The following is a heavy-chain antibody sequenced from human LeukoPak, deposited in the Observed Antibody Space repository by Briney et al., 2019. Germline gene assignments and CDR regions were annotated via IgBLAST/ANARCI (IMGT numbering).Heavy chain of an antibody. CDR2: ISSSSSYI. Sequence: GGALRLSCAASGFTFSSYSMNWVRQAPGKGLEWVSSISSSSSYIYYADSVKGRFTISRDNAKNSLYLQMNSLRAEDTAVYYCAREGSNVLRFLEWLGAFDIWGQGTMVTVSS. J-gene: IGHJ3*02. CDR3: AREGSNVLRFLEWLGAFDI. V-gene: IGHV3-21*01. D-gene: IGHD3-3*01. CDR1: GFTFSSYS.